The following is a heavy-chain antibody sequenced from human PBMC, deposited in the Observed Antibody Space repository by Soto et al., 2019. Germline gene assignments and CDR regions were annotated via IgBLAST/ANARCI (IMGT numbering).Heavy chain of an antibody. V-gene: IGHV1-3*04. D-gene: IGHD3-3*02. J-gene: IGHJ4*02. Sequence: ASVKVSCKASGYMFTSYAMHWVRQAPGQRPEWMGWINTGKGNTKYSQKFQGRVTITRDTSASTAYMELSSLSSEDTAVYYCARYISGHDYWGQGTLVTVSS. CDR3: ARYISGHDY. CDR2: INTGKGNT. CDR1: GYMFTSYA.